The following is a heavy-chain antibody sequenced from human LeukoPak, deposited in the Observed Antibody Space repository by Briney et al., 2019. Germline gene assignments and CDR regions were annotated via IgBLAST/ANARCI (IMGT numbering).Heavy chain of an antibody. J-gene: IGHJ4*02. CDR1: GFTFSSYT. V-gene: IGHV3-21*01. D-gene: IGHD1-1*01. CDR3: ARALTTLTYEGY. Sequence: KTGGSLRLSCAASGFTFSSYTMHWLRQAPGKGLEWVSSISGSNSYIFYADSVKGRFTVSRDNAKDSLYLQMNSLRAEDTAVYYCARALTTLTYEGYWGQGTLVTVSS. CDR2: ISGSNSYI.